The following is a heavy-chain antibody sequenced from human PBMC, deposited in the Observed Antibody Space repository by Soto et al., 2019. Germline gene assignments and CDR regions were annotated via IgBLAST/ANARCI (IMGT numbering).Heavy chain of an antibody. Sequence: GESLKISCKGSGYDFTLMWIAWVRQMPGRGLEWMGVIYPGDADTRYNPSFQGQVSISADKSLRTAYLQWSSLKASDTAIYYCARGLAHCGGDCFPLAMDVWGQGTAVTVSS. CDR1: GYDFTLMW. J-gene: IGHJ6*02. D-gene: IGHD2-21*02. CDR3: ARGLAHCGGDCFPLAMDV. CDR2: IYPGDADT. V-gene: IGHV5-51*01.